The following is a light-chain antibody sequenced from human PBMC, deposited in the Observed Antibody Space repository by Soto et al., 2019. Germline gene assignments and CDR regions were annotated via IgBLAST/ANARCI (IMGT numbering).Light chain of an antibody. CDR3: QQHGGSPIT. Sequence: EIVLTQSPGTLSLSRGEIATLSCRASQSVSSYLALYQQKPGQTPRLLVYGASSRATGIPDRFSGSGSGTDFTLTISRLEPEDFAVYYCQQHGGSPITFGQGTRLEIK. J-gene: IGKJ5*01. V-gene: IGKV3-20*01. CDR1: QSVSSY. CDR2: GAS.